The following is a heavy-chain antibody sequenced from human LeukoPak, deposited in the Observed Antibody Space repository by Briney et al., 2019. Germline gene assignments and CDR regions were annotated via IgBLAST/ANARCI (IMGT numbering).Heavy chain of an antibody. Sequence: PGGSLRLSCAASGFTFSSYAMHWVRQAPGKGLEWVAVISYDGSNKYYADSVKGRFTISRDNSKNTLYLQMNSLRAEDTAVYYCARNAEMATEYFDYWGQGTLVTVSS. CDR1: GFTFSSYA. V-gene: IGHV3-30-3*01. D-gene: IGHD5-24*01. CDR2: ISYDGSNK. CDR3: ARNAEMATEYFDY. J-gene: IGHJ4*02.